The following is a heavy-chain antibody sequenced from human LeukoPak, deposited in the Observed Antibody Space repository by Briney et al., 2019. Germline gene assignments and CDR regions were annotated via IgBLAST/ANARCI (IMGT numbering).Heavy chain of an antibody. Sequence: GGSLRLSCAASGFTFSSYEMNWVRQAPGKGLEWVSYISSSGSTIYYADSVKGRFTISRDNAKNSLYLQMNSLRAEDTAVYYCASTADTAVAAPYYYYGMDVWGQGTTVTVSS. D-gene: IGHD5-18*01. CDR1: GFTFSSYE. CDR3: ASTADTAVAAPYYYYGMDV. CDR2: ISSSGSTI. J-gene: IGHJ6*02. V-gene: IGHV3-48*03.